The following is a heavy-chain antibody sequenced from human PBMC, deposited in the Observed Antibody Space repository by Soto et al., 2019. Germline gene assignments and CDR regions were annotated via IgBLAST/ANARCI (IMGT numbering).Heavy chain of an antibody. CDR3: ARDMAGSAWAFDL. D-gene: IGHD6-19*01. CDR1: GFTFITYA. J-gene: IGHJ4*02. Sequence: QMQLVESGGGVVQPGGSLRLSCAASGFTFITYAMHWVRQAPVKGLEWVADLSYDGSSKYYTDSVKGRLTISRDNSKKTLYLEVNSLRPEDTAIYYCARDMAGSAWAFDLWGQGTLVSVSS. V-gene: IGHV3-30*04. CDR2: LSYDGSSK.